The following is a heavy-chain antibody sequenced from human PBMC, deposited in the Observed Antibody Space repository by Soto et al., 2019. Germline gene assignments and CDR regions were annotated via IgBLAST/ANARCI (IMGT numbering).Heavy chain of an antibody. V-gene: IGHV1-18*01. Sequence: QVQLVQSGAEVKKPGASVKVSCKTSGYTFTRYSISWVRQAPGQGLEWMGWISAYNGDTNYAQKLQGRVTMTTDTSTSTAYMELRSLRSDDTAMYYCARDHAGRGWFRFDYWGQGTLVTVSS. D-gene: IGHD6-19*01. CDR3: ARDHAGRGWFRFDY. J-gene: IGHJ4*02. CDR1: GYTFTRYS. CDR2: ISAYNGDT.